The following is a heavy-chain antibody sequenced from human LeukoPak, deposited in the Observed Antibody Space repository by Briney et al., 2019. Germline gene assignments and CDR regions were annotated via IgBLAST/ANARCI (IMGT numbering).Heavy chain of an antibody. Sequence: SETLSLTCAVYGGSFSGYYCSWIRQPPGKGLEWIGEINHSGSTNYNPSLKSRVTISVDTSKNQFSLKLSSVTVADTAVYYCARGRDYDILTGYYPDFDYWGQGTLVTVSS. J-gene: IGHJ4*02. CDR3: ARGRDYDILTGYYPDFDY. CDR1: GGSFSGYY. CDR2: INHSGST. V-gene: IGHV4-34*01. D-gene: IGHD3-9*01.